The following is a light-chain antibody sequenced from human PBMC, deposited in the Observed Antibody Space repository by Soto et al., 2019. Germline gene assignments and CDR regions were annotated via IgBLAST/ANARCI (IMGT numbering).Light chain of an antibody. CDR3: QERINWPT. V-gene: IGKV3-11*01. CDR2: DAS. CDR1: QSVSSY. J-gene: IGKJ4*01. Sequence: EIVLTQSPATLSLSPGERATLSCRASQSVSSYLAWYQQTPGQAPRLLIYDASNRATGIPARFSGGGSGTDFTLTISSLEPEDFAVYYCQERINWPTFGGGTMVEIK.